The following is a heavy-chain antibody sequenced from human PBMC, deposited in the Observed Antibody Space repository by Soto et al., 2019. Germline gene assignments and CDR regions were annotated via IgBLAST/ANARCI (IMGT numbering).Heavy chain of an antibody. CDR3: ATDFLSVGATD. D-gene: IGHD1-26*01. CDR1: GYTFTSYD. J-gene: IGHJ4*02. CDR2: MNPNSGNT. Sequence: ASVKVSCKASGYTFTSYDINWVRQATGQGLEWMGWMNPNSGNTGYAQKFQGRVTMTEDTSTGTAYMELSSLRSEDTAVYYCATDFLSVGATDWGQGTLVTVSS. V-gene: IGHV1-8*01.